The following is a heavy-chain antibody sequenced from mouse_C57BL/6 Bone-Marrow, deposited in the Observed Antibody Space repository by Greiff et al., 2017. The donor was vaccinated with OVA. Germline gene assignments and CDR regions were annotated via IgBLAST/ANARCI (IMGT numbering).Heavy chain of an antibody. D-gene: IGHD2-3*01. CDR3: AGDRDGYYYFGY. CDR1: GFPITSGYY. V-gene: IGHV12-3*01. J-gene: IGHJ2*01. CDR2: ITHSGDT. Sequence: QVQLKELGPGLVKPSQSLFLTCSFTGFPITSGYYWIWIRHSPGKPLECMGYITHSGDTFYNPSLHSPLPITRETSKTQFFLQLNSVTTEDTARYYCAGDRDGYYYFGYWGQGTTLTVAS.